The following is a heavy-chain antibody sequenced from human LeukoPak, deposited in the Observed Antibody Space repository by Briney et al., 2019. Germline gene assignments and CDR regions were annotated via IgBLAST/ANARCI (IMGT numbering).Heavy chain of an antibody. V-gene: IGHV4-34*01. Sequence: PSETLSLTCAVYGGSFSGYYWSWIRQPPGKGLEWIGEINHSGSTNYNPSLKSRVTISVDTSKNQFSLKLSSVTAADTAVYYCARDVGVPAAPRAFDIWGQGTMVTVSS. CDR3: ARDVGVPAAPRAFDI. J-gene: IGHJ3*02. D-gene: IGHD2-2*01. CDR2: INHSGST. CDR1: GGSFSGYY.